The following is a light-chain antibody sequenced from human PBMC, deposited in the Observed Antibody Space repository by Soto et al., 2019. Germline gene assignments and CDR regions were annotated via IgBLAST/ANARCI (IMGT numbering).Light chain of an antibody. J-gene: IGLJ2*01. CDR2: GNN. Sequence: QSVLTQPPSVSGAPGQRVTISCTGSSSNIGAGHDVHWYQHLPGTAPKLLIYGNNNRPSGVPDRFSGSKSGTSASLAITGLQAEDEADYYCQSYDTSLSPVVFGGGTKVTVL. CDR1: SSNIGAGHD. V-gene: IGLV1-40*01. CDR3: QSYDTSLSPVV.